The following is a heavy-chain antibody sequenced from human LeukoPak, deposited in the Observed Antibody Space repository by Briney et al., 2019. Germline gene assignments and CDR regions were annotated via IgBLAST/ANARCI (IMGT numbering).Heavy chain of an antibody. CDR1: GVSISSYY. CDR3: ARGLDYFDSSGYVDY. V-gene: IGHV4-59*01. J-gene: IGHJ4*02. Sequence: ASETLSLTCTVSGVSISSYYWSWIRQPPRKGLEWIGYISYSGNTNSNPSLKSRVTISVDTSKNQFSLKLSSVTAADTAVYYCARGLDYFDSSGYVDYWGQGTLVTVSS. CDR2: ISYSGNT. D-gene: IGHD3-22*01.